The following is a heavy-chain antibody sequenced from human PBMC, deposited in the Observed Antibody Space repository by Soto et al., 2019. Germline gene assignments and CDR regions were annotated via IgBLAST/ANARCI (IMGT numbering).Heavy chain of an antibody. CDR3: ARYQPYSTGYYYFDH. V-gene: IGHV1-18*01. CDR2: ISGHNGHT. J-gene: IGHJ4*02. D-gene: IGHD6-19*01. CDR1: GYNFTTYG. Sequence: QVQLVQSGAEVKKPGASVKVSCKTSGYNFTTYGVSWVRQAPGQGLEWMGWISGHNGHTNYAQTFQGRVTMTTDTSTTTANMGLRSLRSDDTAVYYFARYQPYSTGYYYFDHWGQGTLAIVTS.